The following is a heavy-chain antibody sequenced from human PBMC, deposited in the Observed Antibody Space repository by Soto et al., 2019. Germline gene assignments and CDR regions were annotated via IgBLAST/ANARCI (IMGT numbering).Heavy chain of an antibody. Sequence: GGSLRLSCAASGFTFNNYAMSWVRQAPGKGLEWVSAITGSGGDTFHTDSVKGRFSISRDNSENTLYLQMNTLRAEDTAVYYCAKGSASGSPYYFDYWGHGTLVTVSS. CDR1: GFTFNNYA. J-gene: IGHJ4*01. D-gene: IGHD6-25*01. CDR3: AKGSASGSPYYFDY. V-gene: IGHV3-23*01. CDR2: ITGSGGDT.